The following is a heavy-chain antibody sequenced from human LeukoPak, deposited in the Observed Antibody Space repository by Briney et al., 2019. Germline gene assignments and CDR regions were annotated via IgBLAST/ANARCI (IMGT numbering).Heavy chain of an antibody. V-gene: IGHV3-9*01. CDR1: GFTFDDYA. Sequence: GRSLRLSCAVSGFTFDDYAMHWVRQVPGKGLEWDSGINWNSDSIGYADSVKGRFTISRDNAKNSLYLQMNSLRAEDTAIYYCARVVTVAWSERRPGYYYMDVWGKGTTVTVSS. CDR3: ARVVTVAWSERRPGYYYMDV. D-gene: IGHD1-1*01. J-gene: IGHJ6*03. CDR2: INWNSDSI.